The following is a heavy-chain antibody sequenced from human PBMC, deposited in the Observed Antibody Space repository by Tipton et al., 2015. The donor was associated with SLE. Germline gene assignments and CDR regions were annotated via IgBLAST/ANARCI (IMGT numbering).Heavy chain of an antibody. CDR1: GYTFTSYD. CDR2: MNPNSGNT. V-gene: IGHV1-8*01. CDR3: ARSPWPYSSSSPNYFDY. Sequence: QSGAEVKKPGASVKVSCKASGYTFTSYDINWVRQATGQGLEWMGWMNPNSGNTGYAQKFQGRVTMTRNTSISTAYMELSSLRSEDTAVYYCARSPWPYSSSSPNYFDYWGQGTLVTVSS. J-gene: IGHJ4*02. D-gene: IGHD6-13*01.